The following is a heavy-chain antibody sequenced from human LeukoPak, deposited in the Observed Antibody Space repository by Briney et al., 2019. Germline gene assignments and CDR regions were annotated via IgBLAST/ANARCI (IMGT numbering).Heavy chain of an antibody. CDR2: XXXXXXXT. V-gene: IGHV1-2*02. Sequence: ASXXVPCKASGYTFTGXXXXXVRQAPGXXXXXMGXXXXXXXXTXXXXXXXXXXXMXXDXSISTAYMELXRLXSDDTAVYYCARAVRDRGHFDSWGQGTLVTVSS. CDR1: GYTFTGXX. D-gene: IGHD1-14*01. CDR3: ARAVRDRGHFDS. J-gene: IGHJ4*02.